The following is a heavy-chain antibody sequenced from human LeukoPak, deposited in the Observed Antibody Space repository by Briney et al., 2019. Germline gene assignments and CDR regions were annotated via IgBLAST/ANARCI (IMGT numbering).Heavy chain of an antibody. CDR3: ARLPRYGGYDHFDY. CDR2: IYYRGTT. V-gene: IGHV4-59*12. CDR1: GDSIDSYY. Sequence: SETLSLTCTVSGDSIDSYYWSWIRQPPGKGLGWIGYIYYRGTTSYNPFLKSRVTISVDTSKNQFSLKLNSVTAADTAVYYCARLPRYGGYDHFDYWGQGILVIVSS. J-gene: IGHJ4*02. D-gene: IGHD5-12*01.